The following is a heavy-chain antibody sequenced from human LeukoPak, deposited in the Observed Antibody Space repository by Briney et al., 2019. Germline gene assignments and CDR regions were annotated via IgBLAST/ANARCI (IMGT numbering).Heavy chain of an antibody. V-gene: IGHV3-30-3*01. CDR1: GFTFSSYA. J-gene: IGHJ4*02. CDR2: ISYDGSNK. Sequence: GRSLRLSCAASGFTFSSYAMHWVRQAPGKGLEWVAVISYDGSNKYYADSVKGRFTISRDNSKNTLYLQMNSLRAEDTAVYYCARVRGDFTMFEEWFMVDYWGQGTRVTVSS. CDR3: ARVRGDFTMFEEWFMVDY. D-gene: IGHD3-10*02.